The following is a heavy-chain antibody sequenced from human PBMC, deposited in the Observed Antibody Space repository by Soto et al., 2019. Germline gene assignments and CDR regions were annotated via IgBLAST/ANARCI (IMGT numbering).Heavy chain of an antibody. CDR2: IYYTGTT. CDR1: GSPISDNY. Sequence: QVQLQESGPGLVKPSETLSVTCTVSGSPISDNYWSWFRQAPGQGLEWVGYIYYTGTTTYHPSLKSRVTISLDTSKSQFSLILRSVTAADTAVYYCARLGEYYQALDYWGHGTLVTVS. J-gene: IGHJ4*01. V-gene: IGHV4-59*08. D-gene: IGHD3-10*01. CDR3: ARLGEYYQALDY.